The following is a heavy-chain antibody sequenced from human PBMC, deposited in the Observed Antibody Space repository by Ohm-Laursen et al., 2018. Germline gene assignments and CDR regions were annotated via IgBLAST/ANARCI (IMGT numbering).Heavy chain of an antibody. CDR2: IKEDSSEK. J-gene: IGHJ4*02. D-gene: IGHD3-3*01. Sequence: SLRLSCTASGFTFSNYWMTWVRQAPGKGLEWVANIKEDSSEKNYVDSVKGRFTISRDNAKNSLYLQMNSLRAEDTAVYYCARDWSGYYAIDYWGQGTLVTVSS. CDR1: GFTFSNYW. V-gene: IGHV3-7*01. CDR3: ARDWSGYYAIDY.